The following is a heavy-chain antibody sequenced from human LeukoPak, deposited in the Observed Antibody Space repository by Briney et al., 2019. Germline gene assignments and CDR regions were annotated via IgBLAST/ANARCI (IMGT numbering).Heavy chain of an antibody. CDR3: AIEAYYYYYYMDV. V-gene: IGHV1-69*05. CDR2: IIPIFGTA. Sequence: ASVKVSCKASGGTFSSYAISWVRQAPGQGLEWMGRIIPIFGTANYAQKFQGRVTITTHESKSTAYMELSSLRSEDTAVYYWAIEAYYYYYYMDVWGKGTTVTVSS. CDR1: GGTFSSYA. J-gene: IGHJ6*03.